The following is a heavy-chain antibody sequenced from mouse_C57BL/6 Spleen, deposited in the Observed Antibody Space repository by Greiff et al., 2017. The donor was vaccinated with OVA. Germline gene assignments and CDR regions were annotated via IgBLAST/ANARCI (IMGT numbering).Heavy chain of an antibody. D-gene: IGHD3-2*02. CDR2: IYPSDSET. Sequence: VQLQQPGAELVRPGSSVKLSCKASGYTFTSYWMDWVKQRPGQGLEWIGNIYPSDSETHYNQKFKDKATLTVDKSSSTVYMQLSSLTSEDSAVYYCARSTAQARFAYWGQGTLVTVSA. CDR1: GYTFTSYW. CDR3: ARSTAQARFAY. V-gene: IGHV1-61*01. J-gene: IGHJ3*01.